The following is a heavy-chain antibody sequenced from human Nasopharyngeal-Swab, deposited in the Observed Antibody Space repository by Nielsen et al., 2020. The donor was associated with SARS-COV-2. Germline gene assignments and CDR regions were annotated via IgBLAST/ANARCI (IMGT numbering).Heavy chain of an antibody. CDR1: GFTYDDYA. V-gene: IGHV3-9*01. CDR3: TKGRADYSNPSFDN. D-gene: IGHD4-11*01. J-gene: IGHJ4*02. Sequence: GGSLRLSCVASGFTYDDYAMHWVRQAPGKGLEWVSGITWNSGVAYTDSVKGRFTISRDNARNSLYLQMNSLTTDDTALYYCTKGRADYSNPSFDNWGQGTLVTVSS. CDR2: ITWNSGV.